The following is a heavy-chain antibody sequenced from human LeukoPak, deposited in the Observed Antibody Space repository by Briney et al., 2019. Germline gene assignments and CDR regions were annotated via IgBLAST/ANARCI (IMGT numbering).Heavy chain of an antibody. D-gene: IGHD6-6*01. V-gene: IGHV3-21*01. CDR2: ISSSSYI. CDR3: AREYSSSSLYPVWFDP. J-gene: IGHJ5*02. CDR1: GFTFSSYS. Sequence: GGSLRLSCAASGFTFSSYSMNWVRQAPGKGLEWVSSISSSSYIYYADSVKGRFTIPRDNAKNSLYLQMNSLRAEDTAVYYCAREYSSSSLYPVWFDPWGQGTLVTVSS.